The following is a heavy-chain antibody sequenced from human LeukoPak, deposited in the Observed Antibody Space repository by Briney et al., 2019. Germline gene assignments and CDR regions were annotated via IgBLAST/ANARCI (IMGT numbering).Heavy chain of an antibody. D-gene: IGHD3-10*02. V-gene: IGHV3-9*01. CDR2: ISWNSGSI. Sequence: PGGSLRLSCAASGFTFDDYAMHWVRQAPGKGLEWVSGISWNSGSIGYADSVKGRFTISRDNAKNSLYLQMNSLRAEDTALYYCAKDIRQLSSGGNTDWGQGTLVTVSS. CDR3: AKDIRQLSSGGNTD. CDR1: GFTFDDYA. J-gene: IGHJ4*02.